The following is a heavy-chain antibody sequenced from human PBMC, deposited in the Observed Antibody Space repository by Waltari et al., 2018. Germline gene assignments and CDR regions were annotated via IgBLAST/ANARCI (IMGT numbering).Heavy chain of an antibody. Sequence: HVQLQESGPGLVKPSETLSLTGTVSVDFSSDDHWTWIRQASGKGLEWIAYLRNTGGTKCTPSLESRVTVSAVTSKKQFSLRLTSVTAADTAVYYCARLPTKYFDSIGWGFFDQWGQGILVTVSS. CDR1: VDFSSDDH. D-gene: IGHD3-22*01. J-gene: IGHJ4*02. CDR3: ARLPTKYFDSIGWGFFDQ. V-gene: IGHV4-59*08. CDR2: LRNTGGT.